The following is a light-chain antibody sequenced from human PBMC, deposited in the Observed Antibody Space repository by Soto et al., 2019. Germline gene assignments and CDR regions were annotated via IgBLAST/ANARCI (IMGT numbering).Light chain of an antibody. V-gene: IGKV1-39*01. CDR2: AAS. CDR1: QSISNY. CDR3: QQSYSTLSYT. J-gene: IGKJ2*01. Sequence: DLQMTQSPSSLSASVGDRVTITCRASQSISNYLNWYQQRPGKAPKLLIYAASSLQSGVPSRFSGSGSGTDFTLTISSLQPEDFATYYCQQSYSTLSYTFGQGTKLEIK.